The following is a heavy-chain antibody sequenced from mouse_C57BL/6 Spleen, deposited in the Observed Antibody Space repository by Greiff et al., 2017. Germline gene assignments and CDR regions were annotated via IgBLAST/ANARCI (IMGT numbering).Heavy chain of an antibody. Sequence: EVKVVESGGGLVQPGGSLSLSCAASGFTFTDYYMSWVRQPPGKALEWLGFIRNKANGYTTEYSASVKGRFTISRDNSQSILYLQMNALRAEDSATYYCERYIIRTYAMDYWGQGTSVTVSS. CDR3: ERYIIRTYAMDY. J-gene: IGHJ4*01. CDR1: GFTFTDYY. CDR2: IRNKANGYTT. V-gene: IGHV7-3*01.